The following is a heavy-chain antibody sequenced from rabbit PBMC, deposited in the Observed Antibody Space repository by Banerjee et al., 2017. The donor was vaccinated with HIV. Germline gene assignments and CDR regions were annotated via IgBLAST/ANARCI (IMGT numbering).Heavy chain of an antibody. CDR1: GFSFSSNA. CDR2: IYAGSTGST. Sequence: QEQLVESGGGLVQPEGSLTLTCTASGFSFSSNAMCWVRQAPGKGLEWIGCIYAGSTGSTYYASWAKGRFTISKTSSTTVTLQMTSLTAADTATYFCARDYAGDGVAGYHFKLWGPGTLVTVS. J-gene: IGHJ4*01. D-gene: IGHD4-2*01. V-gene: IGHV1S45*01. CDR3: ARDYAGDGVAGYHFKL.